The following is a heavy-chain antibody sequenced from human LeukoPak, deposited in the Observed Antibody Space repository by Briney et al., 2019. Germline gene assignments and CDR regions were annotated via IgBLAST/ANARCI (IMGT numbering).Heavy chain of an antibody. V-gene: IGHV3-66*01. D-gene: IGHD2/OR15-2a*01. CDR1: GFTVSSNY. CDR3: AKVMSTRVIAGANFDY. Sequence: GGSLRLSCAASGFTVSSNYMSWVRQAPGKGLEWVSIIYSGGRTYYADSVKGRFTISRDNSKNTLYLQMNSLRAEDTAVYYCAKVMSTRVIAGANFDYWGQGTLVTVSS. J-gene: IGHJ4*02. CDR2: IYSGGRT.